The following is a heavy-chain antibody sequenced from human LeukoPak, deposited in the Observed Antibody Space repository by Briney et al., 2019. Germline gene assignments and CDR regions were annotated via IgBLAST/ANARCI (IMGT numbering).Heavy chain of an antibody. CDR3: ARDRYYYDSSGYYTNKKKYYFDY. CDR1: GGSISSSSYY. CDR2: IYYSGST. J-gene: IGHJ4*02. Sequence: PSETLSLTCTVSGGSISSSSYYWGWIRQPPGKGLEWIGSIYYSGSTYYNPSLKSRVTISVDTSKNQFSLKLSSVTAADTAVYYCARDRYYYDSSGYYTNKKKYYFDYWGQGTLVTVSS. V-gene: IGHV4-39*07. D-gene: IGHD3-22*01.